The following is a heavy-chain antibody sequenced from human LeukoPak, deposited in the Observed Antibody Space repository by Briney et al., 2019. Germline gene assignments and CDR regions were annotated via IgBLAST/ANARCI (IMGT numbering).Heavy chain of an antibody. CDR2: IYYSGST. V-gene: IGHV4-59*08. CDR1: GGSISSYY. D-gene: IGHD5-12*01. J-gene: IGHJ4*02. Sequence: SETLSLTCTVSGGSISSYYWSWIRQPPGKRLEWIGYIYYSGSTNYNPSLKSRVTMSVDTSKNQFSLKQSSVTAADTAVYYCARRGYSGYERFDYWGQGTLVTVSA. CDR3: ARRGYSGYERFDY.